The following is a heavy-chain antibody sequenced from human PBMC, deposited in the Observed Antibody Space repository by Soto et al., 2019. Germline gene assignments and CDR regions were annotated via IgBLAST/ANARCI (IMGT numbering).Heavy chain of an antibody. Sequence: GGSLRLSCAASGFTLSGRSMHWVRQAPGKGLVWVSGIDNAGTDSTYADSVKGRFTISRDNSKNTLYLQMNSLRAEDTAVYYCARDHKARYSTPSYPYWGQGTLVTVSS. CDR3: ARDHKARYSTPSYPY. D-gene: IGHD2-15*01. CDR2: IDNAGTDS. CDR1: GFTLSGRS. J-gene: IGHJ4*02. V-gene: IGHV3-74*01.